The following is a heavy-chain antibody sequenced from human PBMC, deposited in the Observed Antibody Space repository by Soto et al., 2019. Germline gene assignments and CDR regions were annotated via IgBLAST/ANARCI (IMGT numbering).Heavy chain of an antibody. CDR2: IYCSGST. CDR1: GGSISSGDSY. J-gene: IGHJ3*02. V-gene: IGHV4-30-4*01. D-gene: IGHD3-22*01. CDR3: ARAAKTYYYDSSGYYYTFEI. Sequence: QVQLQESGPGLVKPSQTLSLTCTVSGGSISSGDSYWSWIRQPPGRGLEWIGYIYCSGSTYYTPSLKRPVTLSVDTSKNQVFLKLSSVTAADTAVYYCARAAKTYYYDSSGYYYTFEIWGQGTMVTVSS.